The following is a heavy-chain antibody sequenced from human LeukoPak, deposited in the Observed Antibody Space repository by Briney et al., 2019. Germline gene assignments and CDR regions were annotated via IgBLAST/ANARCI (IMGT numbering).Heavy chain of an antibody. CDR2: ISWNSGSI. Sequence: PGGSLRLSCAASGFIFSSYAMHWVRQAPGKGLEWVSGISWNSGSIGYADSVKGRFTISRDNAKNSLYLQMNSLRAEDTALYYCAKDMGYDILTGLNWFDPWGQGTLVTVSS. D-gene: IGHD3-9*01. J-gene: IGHJ5*02. V-gene: IGHV3-9*01. CDR3: AKDMGYDILTGLNWFDP. CDR1: GFIFSSYA.